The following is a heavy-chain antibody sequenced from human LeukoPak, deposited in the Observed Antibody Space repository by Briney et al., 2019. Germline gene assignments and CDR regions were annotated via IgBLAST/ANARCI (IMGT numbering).Heavy chain of an antibody. CDR1: LYSISSGFY. D-gene: IGHD3-10*01. Sequence: SETLSLTCAVSLYSISSGFYWAWIRQPPGKGLEWIGSIYHSGSTYYNPSLKSRVTISVDTSKNQFSLKLSSVTAADTAVYYCARGLWLGELPFDYWGQGTLVTLSS. CDR3: ARGLWLGELPFDY. CDR2: IYHSGST. J-gene: IGHJ4*02. V-gene: IGHV4-38-2*01.